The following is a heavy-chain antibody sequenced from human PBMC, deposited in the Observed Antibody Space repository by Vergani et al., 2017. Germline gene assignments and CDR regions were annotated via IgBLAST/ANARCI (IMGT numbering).Heavy chain of an antibody. CDR2: IYYSGST. V-gene: IGHV4-39*07. Sequence: QVQLQESGPGLVKPSETLSLTCTVSNDSVSNTFYYWGWIRQTPGKGLEWIGSIYYSGSTYYNPSLKSRVTISVDRSKNQFSLKLSSVTAADTAVYYCARSWGYCSSTSCYKYYFDYWGQGTLVTVSS. D-gene: IGHD2-2*02. CDR1: NDSVSNTFYY. J-gene: IGHJ4*02. CDR3: ARSWGYCSSTSCYKYYFDY.